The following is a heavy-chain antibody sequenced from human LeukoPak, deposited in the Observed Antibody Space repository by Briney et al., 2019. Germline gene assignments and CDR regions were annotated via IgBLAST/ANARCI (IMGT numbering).Heavy chain of an antibody. CDR2: IYYSGST. J-gene: IGHJ4*02. D-gene: IGHD2-15*01. V-gene: IGHV4-59*01. CDR1: VGSISSYY. Sequence: RPSETLSLTCTVSVGSISSYYWSWIRQPPGKGLEWIGYIYYSGSTNYNPSLKSRVTISVDTSKNQFSLKLSSVTAADTAVYYCAAGRSGGSCYSHFDYWGQGTLVSVSP. CDR3: AAGRSGGSCYSHFDY.